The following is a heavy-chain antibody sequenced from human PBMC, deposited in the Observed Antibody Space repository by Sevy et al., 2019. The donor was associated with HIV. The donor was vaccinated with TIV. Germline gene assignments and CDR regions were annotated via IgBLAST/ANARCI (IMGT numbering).Heavy chain of an antibody. CDR1: RFTFSSYG. CDR2: IWYDGTNK. D-gene: IGHD6-19*01. V-gene: IGHV3-33*01. CDR3: SRERLAVAGIGYYFDY. J-gene: IGHJ4*02. Sequence: GGSLRLSCAASRFTFSSYGMHWVRQAPGKGLEWVAFIWYDGTNKEYADSVKGRFTISRDNSKNTLYLQMSSLRADDTAVYYCSRERLAVAGIGYYFDYWGQGTLVTVSS.